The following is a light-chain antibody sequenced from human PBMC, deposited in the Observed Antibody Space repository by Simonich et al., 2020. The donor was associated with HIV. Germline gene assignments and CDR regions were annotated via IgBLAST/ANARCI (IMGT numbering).Light chain of an antibody. CDR2: WAS. J-gene: IGKJ2*01. Sequence: DIVMTQSPDSLAVSLGERAAINCKSSRSVLYSSNYKNYLAWYQQKPGQPPKLLIYWASARESGVPDRFSGSGSGTDFTLTISSLQAEDVAVYYCQQYYSTPYTFGQGTKLEIK. CDR3: QQYYSTPYT. CDR1: RSVLYSSNYKNY. V-gene: IGKV4-1*01.